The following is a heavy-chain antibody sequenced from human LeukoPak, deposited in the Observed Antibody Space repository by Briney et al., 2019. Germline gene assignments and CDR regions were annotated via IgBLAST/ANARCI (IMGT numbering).Heavy chain of an antibody. CDR2: IDYSGDT. Sequence: SETLSLTCTVSGGSIRSYYWSWIRQPPGKGLEWIGYIDYSGDTNYNPSLKSRVTISVDTSKNQFSLKLSSVTAADTAVYYCARGRHYYDSSDYYYEGDAFDIWGQGTMVTVSS. J-gene: IGHJ3*02. CDR1: GGSIRSYY. CDR3: ARGRHYYDSSDYYYEGDAFDI. V-gene: IGHV4-59*01. D-gene: IGHD3-22*01.